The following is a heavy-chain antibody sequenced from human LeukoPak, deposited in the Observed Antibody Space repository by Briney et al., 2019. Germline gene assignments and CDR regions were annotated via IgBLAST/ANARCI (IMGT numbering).Heavy chain of an antibody. CDR3: ARHSSPHAGSSSWYDF. CDR1: GGSISSSTYH. V-gene: IGHV4-39*01. Sequence: SETLSLTCTVSGGSISSSTYHWGWIRQPPGRGLVWIGSIYYSGNTYYNPSRKSRVTISVDTSKNQFSVKLSSVTAADTAVYYCARHSSPHAGSSSWYDFWGQGTLVTVSS. D-gene: IGHD2-15*01. J-gene: IGHJ5*01. CDR2: IYYSGNT.